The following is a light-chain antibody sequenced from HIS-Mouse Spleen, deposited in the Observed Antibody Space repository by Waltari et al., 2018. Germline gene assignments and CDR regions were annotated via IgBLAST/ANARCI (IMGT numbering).Light chain of an antibody. V-gene: IGLV2-23*01. CDR2: EGS. J-gene: IGLJ3*02. CDR3: CSYAVSSTWV. CDR1: ISDVGSYHL. Sequence: QSALPQPASGYGSPGQPITISCTGTISDVGSYHLVSWYQQHPGKAPKLMIYEGSKRPSGVSNRFSGSKSGNTASLTISGLQAEDEADYYCCSYAVSSTWVFGGGTKLTVL.